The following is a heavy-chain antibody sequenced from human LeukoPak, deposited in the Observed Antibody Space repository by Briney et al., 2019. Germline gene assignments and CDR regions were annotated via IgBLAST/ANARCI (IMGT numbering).Heavy chain of an antibody. CDR3: ARGPYIVVVPSTPYYYYMDV. V-gene: IGHV4-59*01. D-gene: IGHD2-2*01. CDR2: IYYSGST. J-gene: IGHJ6*03. Sequence: SETLSLTCTVSGGSISSYYWSWIRQPPGPGLEWIGDIYYSGSTNYNPSPKSRVTISVDTSKNQFSLKLSSVTAADTAVYYCARGPYIVVVPSTPYYYYMDVWGKGTTVIVSS. CDR1: GGSISSYY.